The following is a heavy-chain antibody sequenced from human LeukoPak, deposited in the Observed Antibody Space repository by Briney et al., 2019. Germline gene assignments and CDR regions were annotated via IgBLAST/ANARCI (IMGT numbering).Heavy chain of an antibody. D-gene: IGHD3-22*01. Sequence: SEALSLTCTVSGGSISSYYWSWIRQPPGKGLEWIGYIYYSGGTNYNPSLKSRVTISVDTSKNQFSLKLSSVTAADTAVYYCARSYDSDAFDIWGQGTMVTVSS. V-gene: IGHV4-59*01. CDR2: IYYSGGT. J-gene: IGHJ3*02. CDR1: GGSISSYY. CDR3: ARSYDSDAFDI.